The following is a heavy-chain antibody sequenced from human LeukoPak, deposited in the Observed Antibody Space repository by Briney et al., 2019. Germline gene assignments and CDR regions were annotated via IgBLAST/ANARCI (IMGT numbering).Heavy chain of an antibody. J-gene: IGHJ5*02. CDR1: GFTFSSYG. D-gene: IGHD6-19*01. V-gene: IGHV3-30*02. Sequence: GGSLRLSCAASGFTFSSYGMHWVRQAPGKGLEWVAFIRYDGSNKYYADSVKGRFTISRDNSKNTLYLQVNSLRAEDTAVYYCATYLGIAVAGSGSGATQAWGQETLVTVSS. CDR3: ATYLGIAVAGSGSGATQA. CDR2: IRYDGSNK.